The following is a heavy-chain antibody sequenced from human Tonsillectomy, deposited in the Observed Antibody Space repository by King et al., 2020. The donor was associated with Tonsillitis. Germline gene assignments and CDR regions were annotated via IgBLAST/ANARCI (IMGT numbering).Heavy chain of an antibody. CDR2: IYSGGSST. Sequence: VQLVESGGGLVQPGGSLRLSCAASGFTFSSYAMSWVRQAPGQGLEWVSVIYSGGSSTYYADSVKGRFTISRDNSKNTLYLQMNSLRAEDTAVYYCAIGSWDYWGQGTLVTVSS. V-gene: IGHV3-23*03. CDR1: GFTFSSYA. CDR3: AIGSWDY. D-gene: IGHD6-13*01. J-gene: IGHJ4*02.